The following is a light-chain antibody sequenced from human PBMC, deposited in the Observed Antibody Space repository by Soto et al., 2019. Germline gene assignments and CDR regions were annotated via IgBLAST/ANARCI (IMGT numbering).Light chain of an antibody. Sequence: QPGSVPGSPGQLIAISCTGTTSDVGGHNSVSWYRQDPGKAPKLMIYDVSNRRSGVSDRFSGSKSGNTASLTISGLQIEEEADYYCSSFTSSVNYVFGTGTKVTAL. J-gene: IGLJ1*01. CDR2: DVS. CDR3: SSFTSSVNYV. V-gene: IGLV2-14*01. CDR1: TSDVGGHNS.